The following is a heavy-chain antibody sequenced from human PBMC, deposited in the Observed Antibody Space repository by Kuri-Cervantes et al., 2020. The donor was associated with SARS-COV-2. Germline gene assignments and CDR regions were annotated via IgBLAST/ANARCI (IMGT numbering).Heavy chain of an antibody. CDR1: GYTFTSYD. CDR2: MNPNSGNT. D-gene: IGHD3-3*01. V-gene: IGHV1-8*03. Sequence: ASVKVSCKASGYTFTSYDINWVRQATGQGLEWMGWMNPNSGNTGYAQKFQDRVTITRNTSISTAYMELRSLRSDDTAVYYCAREDYDFWSGYSDYWGQGTLVTVSS. CDR3: AREDYDFWSGYSDY. J-gene: IGHJ4*02.